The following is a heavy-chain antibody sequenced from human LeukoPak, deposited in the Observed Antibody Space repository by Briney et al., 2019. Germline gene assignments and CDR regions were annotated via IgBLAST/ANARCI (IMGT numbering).Heavy chain of an antibody. CDR1: GYTFTSYG. CDR2: ISAYNANT. J-gene: IGHJ6*02. Sequence: ASVKVSCKASGYTFTSYGISWERQAPGQGLEWVGWISAYNANTNNAQKFQGRVTMTTDTSTSTAYMELRSLRSDDTAVYYCATDPGETVPAAKGPRGDYCYGMDVWGQGTTVTVSS. D-gene: IGHD2-2*01. CDR3: ATDPGETVPAAKGPRGDYCYGMDV. V-gene: IGHV1-18*01.